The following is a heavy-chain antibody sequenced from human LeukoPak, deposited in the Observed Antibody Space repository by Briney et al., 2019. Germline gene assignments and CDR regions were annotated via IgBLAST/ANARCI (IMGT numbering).Heavy chain of an antibody. J-gene: IGHJ6*03. CDR3: ARDPRGWIPKLYYYFFYMDV. V-gene: IGHV3-48*03. Sequence: GGSLRLSCAASGFTFSSYEMNWVRQAPGKGLEWVSYISSSGSTIYYADSVKGRFTISRDNAKNSLYLQINSLRAEDTAVYYCARDPRGWIPKLYYYFFYMDVWGRGTTVTVSS. CDR1: GFTFSSYE. D-gene: IGHD6-19*01. CDR2: ISSSGSTI.